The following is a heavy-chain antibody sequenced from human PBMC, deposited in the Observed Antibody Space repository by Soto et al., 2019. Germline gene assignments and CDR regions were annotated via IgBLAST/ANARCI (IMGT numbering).Heavy chain of an antibody. V-gene: IGHV1-2*02. CDR3: ARDQAAFDI. J-gene: IGHJ3*02. CDR2: INPNSGDT. Sequence: GASVKVCCKASGYTFTGYYMHWVRQAPGQGLEWMGWINPNSGDTNSAQKFQGRVTMTRDTSISTAYMELSRLRSDDTAVYYCARDQAAFDIWGQGTMVTVSS. CDR1: GYTFTGYY.